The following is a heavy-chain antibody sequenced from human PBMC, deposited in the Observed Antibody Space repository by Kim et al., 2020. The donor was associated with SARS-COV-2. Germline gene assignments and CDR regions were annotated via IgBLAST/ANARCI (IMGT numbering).Heavy chain of an antibody. Sequence: SETLSLTCTVSGGSISTYYWSWIRQPPGKGLEWIGYIYYSGSTNYNPSLKSRVTISVDTYKNQFSLKLSSVTAADTAVYYCARGVPPRYYYGSGSYLDAFDIWGQGTMVTVSS. D-gene: IGHD3-10*01. CDR2: IYYSGST. V-gene: IGHV4-59*13. J-gene: IGHJ3*02. CDR3: ARGVPPRYYYGSGSYLDAFDI. CDR1: GGSISTYY.